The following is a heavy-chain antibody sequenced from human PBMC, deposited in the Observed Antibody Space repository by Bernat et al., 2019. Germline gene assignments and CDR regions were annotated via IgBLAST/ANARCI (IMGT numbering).Heavy chain of an antibody. CDR2: IYSDGTV. J-gene: IGHJ4*02. D-gene: IGHD5-12*01. V-gene: IGHV3-74*01. CDR1: GFTFSSSW. Sequence: EVQLVESGGALVQPGGSLRLSCAASGFTFSSSWMHWVRQAPGKGLVWVSRIYSDGTVSYADSVKGRFTISRDDAKNTLYLQMNSLRAEDTAGYYCTRGNSGYGRFDYWGQGTLVTVSS. CDR3: TRGNSGYGRFDY.